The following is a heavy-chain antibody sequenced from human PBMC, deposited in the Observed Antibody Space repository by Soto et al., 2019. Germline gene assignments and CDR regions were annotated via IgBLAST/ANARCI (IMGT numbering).Heavy chain of an antibody. V-gene: IGHV5-10-1*01. J-gene: IGHJ4*02. D-gene: IGHD3-22*01. CDR2: IDPSDSQT. CDR1: GYSFAGYW. Sequence: HGESLKISCKGSGYSFAGYWITWVRQKPGKGLEWMGRIDPSDSQTYYSPSFRGHVTISVTKSITTVFLQWSSLRASDTAMYYCARQIYDSDTGPNFQYYFDSWGKGTPVTDSS. CDR3: ARQIYDSDTGPNFQYYFDS.